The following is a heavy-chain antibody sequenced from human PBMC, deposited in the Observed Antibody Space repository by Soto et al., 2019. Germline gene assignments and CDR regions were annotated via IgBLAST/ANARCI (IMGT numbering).Heavy chain of an antibody. D-gene: IGHD3-16*01. V-gene: IGHV3-23*01. CDR3: AYTYCPTXGRLIPSTSWXYFDS. Sequence: PGGSMRLSCAASGLSSSTMYAMSWVRQAPGKELEFISAISGSGGSTYYADSVKGRFTVSRDNSNDTLFLQMNSLRAEDTAVYYCAYTYCPTXGRLIPSTSWXYFDSWGQGTLVTVSS. CDR1: GLSSSTMYA. CDR2: ISGSGGST. J-gene: IGHJ4*02.